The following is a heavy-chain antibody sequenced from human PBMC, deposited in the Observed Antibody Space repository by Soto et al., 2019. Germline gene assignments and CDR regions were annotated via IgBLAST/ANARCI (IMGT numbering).Heavy chain of an antibody. CDR1: GGSFSGYY. CDR2: INHSGST. D-gene: IGHD2-21*02. Sequence: SETLSLTCAVYGGSFSGYYWSWIRQPPGKGLEWIGEINHSGSTNYNPSLKSRVTISVDTSKNQFSLKLSSVTAADTAVYYCARVAGGDFDAFDVWGQGTMVTVSS. J-gene: IGHJ3*01. CDR3: ARVAGGDFDAFDV. V-gene: IGHV4-34*01.